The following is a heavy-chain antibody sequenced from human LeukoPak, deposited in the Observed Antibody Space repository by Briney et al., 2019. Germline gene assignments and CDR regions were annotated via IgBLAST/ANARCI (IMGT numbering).Heavy chain of an antibody. CDR2: IYYSGST. Sequence: SETLSLTRTVSGGSISSYYWSWIRQPPGKGLEWIGYIYYSGSTNYNPSLKSRVTISVDTSKNQFSLKLSSVTAADTAVYYCARAHSSSFDYWGQGTLVTVSS. D-gene: IGHD6-19*01. CDR3: ARAHSSSFDY. CDR1: GGSISSYY. V-gene: IGHV4-59*08. J-gene: IGHJ4*02.